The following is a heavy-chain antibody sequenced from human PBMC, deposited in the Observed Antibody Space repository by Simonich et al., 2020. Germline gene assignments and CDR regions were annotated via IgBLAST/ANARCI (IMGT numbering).Heavy chain of an antibody. CDR3: AKEVSSGFISG. D-gene: IGHD2-21*01. V-gene: IGHV3-23*01. CDR2: ISGSCCST. Sequence: EVQLLESGGGLVQPGGSLRFSGEVSGFTCRSYARSWVRQAPGKVLGWFSVISGSCCSTYYADSVKGRFTFSRDNFKNTLYLQLNSLRAEDTAVYYCAKEVSSGFISGWGQGTMVTVSS. CDR1: GFTCRSYA. J-gene: IGHJ3*01.